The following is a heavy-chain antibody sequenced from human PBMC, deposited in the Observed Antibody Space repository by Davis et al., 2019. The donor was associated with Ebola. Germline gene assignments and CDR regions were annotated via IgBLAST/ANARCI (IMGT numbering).Heavy chain of an antibody. Sequence: SETLSLTCAVSGGSISSSNWWSWVRQPPGKGLEWIGEIYHSGSTNYNPSLKSRVTISVDTSKNQFSLKLSSVTAADTAVYYCARRSGSFAFDYWGQGTLVTVSS. D-gene: IGHD1-26*01. CDR2: IYHSGST. CDR3: ARRSGSFAFDY. J-gene: IGHJ4*02. CDR1: GGSISSSNW. V-gene: IGHV4-4*02.